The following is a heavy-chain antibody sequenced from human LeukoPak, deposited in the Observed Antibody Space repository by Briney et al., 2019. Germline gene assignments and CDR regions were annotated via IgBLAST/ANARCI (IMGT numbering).Heavy chain of an antibody. CDR2: IYYSGST. J-gene: IGHJ4*02. Sequence: SETLSLTCTVSGGSISSYYWSWIRQPPGKGLEWIGYIYYSGSTNYNPSLKSRVTISVDTSKNQFSLKLSSVTAAETAVYYCARARRSQYYYGSGSYYNHGAYYFDYWGQGTLVTVSS. CDR1: GGSISSYY. V-gene: IGHV4-59*12. D-gene: IGHD3-10*01. CDR3: ARARRSQYYYGSGSYYNHGAYYFDY.